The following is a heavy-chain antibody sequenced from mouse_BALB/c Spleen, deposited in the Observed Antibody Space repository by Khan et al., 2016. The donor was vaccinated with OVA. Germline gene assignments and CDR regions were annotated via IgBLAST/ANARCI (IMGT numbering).Heavy chain of an antibody. J-gene: IGHJ2*01. Sequence: VQLKESGPGLVKPSQSLSLTCTVTGYSITSGYGWNWIRQFPGNNLEWMGYISSSGSTNYNPSLQSRISITRDTSKNQFFLQLKSVTTEDTATYYCARTARIKYWGQGTTRTVAS. CDR3: ARTARIKY. CDR1: GYSITSGYG. D-gene: IGHD1-2*01. CDR2: ISSSGST. V-gene: IGHV3-2*02.